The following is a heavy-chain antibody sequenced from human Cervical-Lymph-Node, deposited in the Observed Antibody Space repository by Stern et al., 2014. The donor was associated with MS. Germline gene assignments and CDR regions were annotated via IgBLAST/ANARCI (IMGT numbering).Heavy chain of an antibody. CDR3: ARTRTGYSSGWYYFDY. CDR1: GFSLSTSGMR. CDR2: IDLDDDK. D-gene: IGHD6-19*01. J-gene: IGHJ4*02. V-gene: IGHV2-70*04. Sequence: QVTLRESGPALVKPTQTLTLTCTFSGFSLSTSGMRVSWIRQPPGKALEWLARIDLDDDKFYSTSLKTRLTISKDTSKNQVVLTMTNMDPVDTATYYCARTRTGYSSGWYYFDYWGQGTLVTVSS.